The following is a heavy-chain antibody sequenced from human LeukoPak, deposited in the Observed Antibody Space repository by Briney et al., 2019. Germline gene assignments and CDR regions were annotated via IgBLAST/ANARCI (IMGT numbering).Heavy chain of an antibody. J-gene: IGHJ4*02. CDR3: ARGGEMATRLDY. CDR1: GYSISSGYY. Sequence: SETLSLTCTVSGYSISSGYYWAWIRQPPGKGLEWIGTIYHSGSTYYNPSLKSRVTISVDTSKNQFSLKLSSVTAADTAVYYCARGGEMATRLDYWGQGTLVTVSS. V-gene: IGHV4-38-2*02. CDR2: IYHSGST. D-gene: IGHD5-24*01.